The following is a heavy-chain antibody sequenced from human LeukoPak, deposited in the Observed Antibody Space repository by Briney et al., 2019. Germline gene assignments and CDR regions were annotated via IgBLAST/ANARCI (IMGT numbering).Heavy chain of an antibody. J-gene: IGHJ3*02. V-gene: IGHV5-51*01. Sequence: GESLKISCKGSGYNFTTYWIGWVRQMPGKGLEWMGIIYPVDSKTRYSPSFQGQVTISADKSISTAYLQWSSLSDTDTAMYYCARLYGGNPWGAFDIWGQGTMVTVSS. D-gene: IGHD4-23*01. CDR2: IYPVDSKT. CDR1: GYNFTTYW. CDR3: ARLYGGNPWGAFDI.